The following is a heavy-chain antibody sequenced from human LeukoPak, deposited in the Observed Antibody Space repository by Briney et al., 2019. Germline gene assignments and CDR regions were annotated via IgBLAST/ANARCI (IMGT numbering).Heavy chain of an antibody. CDR3: ARDRSSTSSLFDY. J-gene: IGHJ4*02. Sequence: ASVKVSCKASGYTFTGYYMHWVRQAPGQGREWMGWINPNSGGTNYAQKFQGRVTMTRDTSISTAYMELSRLRSDDTAVYYCARDRSSTSSLFDYWGQGTLVTVSS. D-gene: IGHD2-2*01. CDR2: INPNSGGT. CDR1: GYTFTGYY. V-gene: IGHV1-2*02.